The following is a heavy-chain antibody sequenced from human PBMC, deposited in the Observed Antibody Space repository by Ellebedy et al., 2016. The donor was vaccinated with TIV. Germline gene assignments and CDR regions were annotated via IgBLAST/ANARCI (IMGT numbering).Heavy chain of an antibody. Sequence: ASVKVSCXASGGTFSSYAISWVRQAPGQGLEWMGWINPNSGGTNYAQKFQGRVTMTRDTSISTAYMELSSLRSEDTAVYYCVLSEQWLVRDLDYWGQGTLVTVSS. D-gene: IGHD6-19*01. J-gene: IGHJ4*02. CDR1: GGTFSSYA. V-gene: IGHV1-2*02. CDR3: VLSEQWLVRDLDY. CDR2: INPNSGGT.